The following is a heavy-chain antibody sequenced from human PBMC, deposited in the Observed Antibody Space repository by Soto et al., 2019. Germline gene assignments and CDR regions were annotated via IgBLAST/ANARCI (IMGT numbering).Heavy chain of an antibody. Sequence: EVQVLESGGGSVQPGGSLRLSCAASGFTFSNFAMSWVRHAPGKGLEWVSEISGSTGTTYYADSVKGRFIISRDNSKNTVRLQMNSLRAEDTAVYYCAKDTSSSPYYMDVWGKGTAVTVSS. CDR1: GFTFSNFA. CDR3: AKDTSSSPYYMDV. V-gene: IGHV3-23*01. CDR2: ISGSTGTT. J-gene: IGHJ6*03. D-gene: IGHD2-2*01.